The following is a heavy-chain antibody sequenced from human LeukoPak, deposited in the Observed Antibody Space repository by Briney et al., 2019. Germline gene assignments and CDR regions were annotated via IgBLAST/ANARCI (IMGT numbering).Heavy chain of an antibody. J-gene: IGHJ4*02. CDR2: ISYDGSNK. Sequence: PGGSLRLSCAASGFTFSSYAMHWVRQAPGKGLEWVAVISYDGSNKYYADSVKGRFTISRDNSKNTLYLQMNSLRAEDTAVYYCAGSTSYDYVWGAFDYWGQGTLVTVSS. V-gene: IGHV3-30-3*01. CDR3: AGSTSYDYVWGAFDY. D-gene: IGHD3-16*01. CDR1: GFTFSSYA.